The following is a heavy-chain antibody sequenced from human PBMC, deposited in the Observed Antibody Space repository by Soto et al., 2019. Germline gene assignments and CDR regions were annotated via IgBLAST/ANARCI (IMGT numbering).Heavy chain of an antibody. CDR2: ISSDGTTT. J-gene: IGHJ4*02. V-gene: IGHV3-74*01. D-gene: IGHD6-13*01. Sequence: PGGSLRLSCVASEFTFTHYWMHWVRQAPGKGLMWVSRISSDGTTTNYADSVKGRFTISRDNAKNTLYLQMTSLRVEDRAIYYCVRGKVAAGFDYWGQGALVTVSS. CDR1: EFTFTHYW. CDR3: VRGKVAAGFDY.